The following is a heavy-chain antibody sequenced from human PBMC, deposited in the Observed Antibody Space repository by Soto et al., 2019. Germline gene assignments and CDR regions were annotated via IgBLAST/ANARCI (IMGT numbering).Heavy chain of an antibody. CDR3: ERDVYCSSTSCYLARASWWFDP. D-gene: IGHD2-2*01. CDR1: GYTFTNYG. V-gene: IGHV1-18*01. J-gene: IGHJ5*02. Sequence: ASVKVSCKASGYTFTNYGISWVRQAPGQGLEWMGWISAYNGNTNYAQTLQGRVTMTTDTSTSTAYRELRSLRSDDTAVYYCERDVYCSSTSCYLARASWWFDPWGQGTLVTVSS. CDR2: ISAYNGNT.